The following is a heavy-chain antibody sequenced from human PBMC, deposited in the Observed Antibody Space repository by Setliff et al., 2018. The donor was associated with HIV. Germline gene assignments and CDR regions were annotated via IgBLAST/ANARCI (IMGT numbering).Heavy chain of an antibody. Sequence: GGSLRLSCAASGFTFSRFAMHWVRQAPGKGREWVAVISYDGSNKYYADSVKGRFTITRDNSKNTLYLEMNSLRAEDTAVYWCARDYYISGESKSFESWGQGTLVTVSS. D-gene: IGHD3-9*01. CDR2: ISYDGSNK. J-gene: IGHJ4*02. V-gene: IGHV3-30*04. CDR3: ARDYYISGESKSFES. CDR1: GFTFSRFA.